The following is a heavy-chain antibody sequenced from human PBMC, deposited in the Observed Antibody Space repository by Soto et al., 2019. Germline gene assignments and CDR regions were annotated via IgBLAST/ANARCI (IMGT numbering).Heavy chain of an antibody. CDR3: ARGGRITIWTITRYYYYGMDV. Sequence: ETLSLTCAVYGGSFSGYYWSWIRQPPGKGLEWIGEINHSGSTNYNPSLKSRVTISVDTSKNQFSLKLSSVTAADTAVYYCARGGRITIWTITRYYYYGMDVWGQGTTVTVSS. D-gene: IGHD3-3*01. J-gene: IGHJ6*02. V-gene: IGHV4-34*01. CDR2: INHSGST. CDR1: GGSFSGYY.